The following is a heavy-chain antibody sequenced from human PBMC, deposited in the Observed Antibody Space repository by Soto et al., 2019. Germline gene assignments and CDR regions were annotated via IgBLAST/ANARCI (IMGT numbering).Heavy chain of an antibody. D-gene: IGHD1-26*01. CDR3: ARGLYSTNAFDV. CDR1: GGSFTGFY. Sequence: SETLSLTCAVYGGSFTGFYWTWVRQPPGKGPEWIGEISHSGTTNFNPSPKSRVTLSVDRLRNQFSLTLTSVTAADTAVYYRARGLYSTNAFDVWGQGTMVTVSS. CDR2: ISHSGTT. V-gene: IGHV4-34*01. J-gene: IGHJ3*01.